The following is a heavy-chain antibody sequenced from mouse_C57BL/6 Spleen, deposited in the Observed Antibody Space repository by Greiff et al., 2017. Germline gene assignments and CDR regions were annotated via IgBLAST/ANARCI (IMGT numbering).Heavy chain of an antibody. CDR1: GYTFTSYW. CDR3: ARRRIYYYGSSYVRAMDY. J-gene: IGHJ4*01. D-gene: IGHD1-1*01. V-gene: IGHV1-61*01. Sequence: VQLQQSGAELVRPGSSVKLSCKASGYTFTSYWMDWVKQRPGQGLEWIGNIYPSDSETHYNQKFKDKATLTVDKSSSTAYMQLSSLTSEDSAVYYCARRRIYYYGSSYVRAMDYWGQGTSVTVSS. CDR2: IYPSDSET.